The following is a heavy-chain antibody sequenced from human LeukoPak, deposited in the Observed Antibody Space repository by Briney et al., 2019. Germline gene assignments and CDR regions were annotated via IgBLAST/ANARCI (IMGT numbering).Heavy chain of an antibody. CDR3: ARGGGSVTTVTRTFDY. D-gene: IGHD4-17*01. V-gene: IGHV4-34*01. Sequence: SETLSLTCAVYGGSFSGYYWSGSRQPPGKGLEWSGEINHSGSTNYNPSLKSGVTLSVETCKNKFSLKLSSVTAAATAVYYCARGGGSVTTVTRTFDYWGQGPLVPVSS. J-gene: IGHJ4*02. CDR1: GGSFSGYY. CDR2: INHSGST.